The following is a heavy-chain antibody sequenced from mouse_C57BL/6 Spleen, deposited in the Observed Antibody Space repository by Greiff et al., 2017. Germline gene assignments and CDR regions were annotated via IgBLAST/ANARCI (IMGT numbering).Heavy chain of an antibody. Sequence: EVKVVESGGDLVKPGGSLKLSCAASGFTFSSYGMSWVRQTPDKRLEWVATISSGGSYTYYPDSVKGRFTISRDNAKNTLYLQMSSLKSEDTAMYYCARESYGSSPTWFAYWGQGTLDTVSA. J-gene: IGHJ3*01. CDR1: GFTFSSYG. CDR2: ISSGGSYT. CDR3: ARESYGSSPTWFAY. V-gene: IGHV5-6*01. D-gene: IGHD1-1*01.